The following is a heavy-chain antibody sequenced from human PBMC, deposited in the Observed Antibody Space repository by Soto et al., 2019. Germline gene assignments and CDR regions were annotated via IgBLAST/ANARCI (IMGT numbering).Heavy chain of an antibody. CDR3: ARAGYCSGGTCSVLAFDV. D-gene: IGHD2-15*01. CDR1: DGSFSGYY. CDR2: IHHSGST. Sequence: PSETLSLTCAVYDGSFSGYYWTWIRQPPGKGLEWIGEIHHSGSTNYNPSLKSRVTMSVDTSKNQFSLKLSSVTAAETAVYYCARAGYCSGGTCSVLAFDVWGQGTMVTVS. J-gene: IGHJ3*01. V-gene: IGHV4-34*01.